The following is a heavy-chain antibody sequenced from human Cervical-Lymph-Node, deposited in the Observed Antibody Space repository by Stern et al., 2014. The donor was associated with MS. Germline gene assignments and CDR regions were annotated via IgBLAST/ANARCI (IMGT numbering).Heavy chain of an antibody. Sequence: QLTLKESGPALVKPTQTLTLTCTFSGFSLRTTGMCVSWIRQSPGKDLEWLALLEWGDYKYYYPSRKPRLTISKDTSKNQVVLTMTSMDPVDTATYFCARMVAAGAFYYYGMDVWGQGTTVTVSS. V-gene: IGHV2-70*01. CDR3: ARMVAAGAFYYYGMDV. J-gene: IGHJ6*02. CDR1: GFSLRTTGMC. D-gene: IGHD6-13*01. CDR2: LEWGDYK.